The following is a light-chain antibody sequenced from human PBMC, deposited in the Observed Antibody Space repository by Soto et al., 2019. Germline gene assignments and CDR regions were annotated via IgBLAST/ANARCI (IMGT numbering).Light chain of an antibody. CDR1: SGHSSYA. J-gene: IGLJ3*02. Sequence: QLVLTQSPSASASLGASVKLTCTLSSGHSSYAIAWHQQQPEKGPRYLMKLNSDGSHSKGDGIPDRFSGSSSGPERYLTISSLQSEDEADYYCQTWGTGMGVFGGGTKVTVL. V-gene: IGLV4-69*01. CDR3: QTWGTGMGV. CDR2: LNSDGSH.